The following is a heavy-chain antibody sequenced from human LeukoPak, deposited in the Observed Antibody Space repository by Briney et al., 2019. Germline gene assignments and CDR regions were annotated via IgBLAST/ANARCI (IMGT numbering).Heavy chain of an antibody. D-gene: IGHD2-8*01. V-gene: IGHV3-23*01. CDR3: ARAEHCTNGICYTADFDY. CDR1: GFTFSTYA. CDR2: ITDSGGNT. Sequence: PGGSLRLSCTASGFTFSTYAMSWVRQAPGKGLEWVSAITDSGGNTYYAAPVKGRFTISRDNSKNTLYLQMNSLRAEDTAAYYCARAEHCTNGICYTADFDYWGQGTLVTVSS. J-gene: IGHJ4*02.